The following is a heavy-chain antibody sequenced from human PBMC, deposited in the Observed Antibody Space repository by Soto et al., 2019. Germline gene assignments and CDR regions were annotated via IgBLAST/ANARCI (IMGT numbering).Heavy chain of an antibody. CDR3: ARDGKGSGWYGIDYGMDV. J-gene: IGHJ6*02. D-gene: IGHD6-19*01. Sequence: ASVKVSCKASGGTFSSYAISWVRQAPGQGLEWMGGIIPIFGTANYAQKFQGRVTITADESTSTAYMELSSLRSEDTAVYYCARDGKGSGWYGIDYGMDVWGQGTRVTVSS. V-gene: IGHV1-69*13. CDR2: IIPIFGTA. CDR1: GGTFSSYA.